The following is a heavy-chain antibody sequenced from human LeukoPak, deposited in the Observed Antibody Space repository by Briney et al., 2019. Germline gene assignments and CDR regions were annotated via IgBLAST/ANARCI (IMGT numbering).Heavy chain of an antibody. Sequence: PGGSLRLSCAASGFTFSTYSMNWVRQAPGKGLEWVPYISSSSSTIYYADSVKGRFTISRDNAKNSLYLQMNSLRDEDTAVYYCARDPPYCSSTTCFDYWGQGTLVTVSS. CDR2: ISSSSSTI. CDR3: ARDPPYCSSTTCFDY. J-gene: IGHJ4*02. V-gene: IGHV3-48*02. D-gene: IGHD2-2*01. CDR1: GFTFSTYS.